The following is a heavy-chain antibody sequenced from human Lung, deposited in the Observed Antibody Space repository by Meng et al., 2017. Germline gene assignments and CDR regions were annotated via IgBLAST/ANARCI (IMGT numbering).Heavy chain of an antibody. Sequence: HVELVESGGGVVQPGGSLRLSCSASGFTFNTYAMHWVRQAPGKGLEWVSPMSFDGAQIYYSDSVRGRFTISRDNSKNTLYLQMNSLRAEDTAVYYCARDKPPNDVWGRGTLVTVSS. CDR1: GFTFNTYA. CDR2: MSFDGAQI. J-gene: IGHJ2*01. CDR3: ARDKPPNDV. V-gene: IGHV3-30*01.